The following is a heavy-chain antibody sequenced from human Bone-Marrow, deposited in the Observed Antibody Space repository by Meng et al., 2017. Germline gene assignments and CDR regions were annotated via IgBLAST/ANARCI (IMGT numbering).Heavy chain of an antibody. CDR3: ATQSTIEMATIKGLYFDY. J-gene: IGHJ4*02. V-gene: IGHV1-8*02. CDR1: GYTFTSYD. Sequence: ASVKVSCKASGYTFTSYDINWVRQATGQGLEWMGWMNPNSGNTGYAQKFQGRVTMTEDTSTDTAYMELSSLRSEDTAVYYCATQSTIEMATIKGLYFDYWGQGTLVTVSS. D-gene: IGHD5-24*01. CDR2: MNPNSGNT.